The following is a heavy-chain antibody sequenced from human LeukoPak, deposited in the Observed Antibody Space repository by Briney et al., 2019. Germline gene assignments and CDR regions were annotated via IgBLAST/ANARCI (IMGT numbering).Heavy chain of an antibody. CDR1: GYTFTRYY. V-gene: IGHV1-46*01. CDR2: INPPSGTT. Sequence: ASVKVSCKASGYTFTRYYIHWVRQAPGQGLEWMGTINPPSGTTTYAQKFQGRVTLTRDTATSTVYMELSSLRTEDMAFYYCARESLEMATNAFDIWGQGTMVTVSS. J-gene: IGHJ3*02. D-gene: IGHD5-24*01. CDR3: ARESLEMATNAFDI.